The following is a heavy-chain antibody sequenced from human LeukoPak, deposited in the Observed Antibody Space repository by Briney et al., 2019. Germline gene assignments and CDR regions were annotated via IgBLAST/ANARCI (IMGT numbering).Heavy chain of an antibody. CDR2: IYYSGST. CDR1: GGSISRYY. V-gene: IGHV4-59*05. J-gene: IGHJ4*02. D-gene: IGHD4-23*01. Sequence: SETLSLTCTVSGGSISRYYWSWIRQPPGKGLEWIGSIYYSGSTYYNPSLKSRVTISVDTSKNQFSLKLSSVTAADTAVYYCARQIVVTPSFDYWGQGTLVTVSS. CDR3: ARQIVVTPSFDY.